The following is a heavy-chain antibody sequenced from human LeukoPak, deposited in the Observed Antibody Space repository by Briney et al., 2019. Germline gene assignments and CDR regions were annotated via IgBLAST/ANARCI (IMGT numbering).Heavy chain of an antibody. V-gene: IGHV3-7*03. D-gene: IGHD6-25*01. Sequence: PGGSLRLSCVASGFSFNNYRMTWVRQAPGKGLEWVANIKQDGSEKQYVDSVKGRLAISRDIAKKSLYLQINTLRAEDTAVYYCVRGPHIAATSYWGQGTLVTVSS. CDR3: VRGPHIAATSY. CDR2: IKQDGSEK. CDR1: GFSFNNYR. J-gene: IGHJ4*02.